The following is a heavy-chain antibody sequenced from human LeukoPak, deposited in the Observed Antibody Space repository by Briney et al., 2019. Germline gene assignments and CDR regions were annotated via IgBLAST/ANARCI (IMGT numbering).Heavy chain of an antibody. D-gene: IGHD6-19*01. Sequence: GESLKISCKGSGYRFTNYWIGWVRQMPGKGLECMGIIYPGDSDTRYSPSFQGQVTISADKSISTAYLQWSSLKASDTAMYYCARRRYSSDYDLWYGMDVWGQGTTVTVSS. J-gene: IGHJ6*02. CDR2: IYPGDSDT. CDR3: ARRRYSSDYDLWYGMDV. V-gene: IGHV5-51*01. CDR1: GYRFTNYW.